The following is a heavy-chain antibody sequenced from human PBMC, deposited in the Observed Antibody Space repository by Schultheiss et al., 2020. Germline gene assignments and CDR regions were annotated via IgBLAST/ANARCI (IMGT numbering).Heavy chain of an antibody. Sequence: GGSLRLSCAASGFTFSSYGMHWVRQAPGKGLEWVSGINWNGGSTGYADSVKGRFTISRDNAKNSLYLQMNSLRAEDTALYHCARSNYYYGSEPKRYYYYYYGMDVWGQGTTVTVSS. V-gene: IGHV3-20*01. CDR3: ARSNYYYGSEPKRYYYYYYGMDV. D-gene: IGHD3-10*01. J-gene: IGHJ6*02. CDR1: GFTFSSYG. CDR2: INWNGGST.